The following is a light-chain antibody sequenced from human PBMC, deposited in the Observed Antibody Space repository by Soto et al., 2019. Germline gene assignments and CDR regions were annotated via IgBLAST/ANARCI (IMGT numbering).Light chain of an antibody. Sequence: SYELTQPPSVSVSPGQTASITCSGDKLGDKYVCWYQQRPGQSPVLVIYRDTKRPSGIPERFSGSNSGNTATLTISGTQARDAADCYCQAWDSGIVIFGGGTQLTVL. CDR2: RDT. V-gene: IGLV3-1*01. CDR3: QAWDSGIVI. CDR1: KLGDKY. J-gene: IGLJ2*01.